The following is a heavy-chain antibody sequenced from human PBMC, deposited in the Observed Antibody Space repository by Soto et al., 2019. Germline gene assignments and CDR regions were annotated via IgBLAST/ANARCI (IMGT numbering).Heavy chain of an antibody. CDR2: TYYRSKWYN. CDR3: AREFPHYESSDSSFDY. V-gene: IGHV6-1*01. D-gene: IGHD3-22*01. CDR1: GDSVSGNSAA. Sequence: SQTLSLTCAISGDSVSGNSAAWNWIRQSPSRGLEWLGRTYYRSKWYNDYAVSVKSRITVTPDTSKNQFSLHLNSVTPEDTAVYYCAREFPHYESSDSSFDYCGQGALVTVSS. J-gene: IGHJ4*02.